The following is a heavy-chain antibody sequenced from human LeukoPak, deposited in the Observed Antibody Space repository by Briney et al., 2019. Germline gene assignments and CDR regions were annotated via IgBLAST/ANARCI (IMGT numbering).Heavy chain of an antibody. Sequence: GGSLRLSCAASGFTFSSYWMSWVRQAPGKGLEWVSGINWNGGSTGYADSVKGRFTISRDNAKNSLYLQMNSLRAEDTALYYCAREKDGSIDYWGQGTLVTVSS. V-gene: IGHV3-20*04. D-gene: IGHD1-14*01. CDR3: AREKDGSIDY. J-gene: IGHJ4*02. CDR1: GFTFSSYW. CDR2: INWNGGST.